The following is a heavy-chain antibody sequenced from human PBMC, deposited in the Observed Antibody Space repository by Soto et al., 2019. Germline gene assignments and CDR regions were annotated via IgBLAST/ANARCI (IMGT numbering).Heavy chain of an antibody. CDR3: ARDRLTMVRGYGMDV. J-gene: IGHJ6*02. CDR1: GFTFSSYG. V-gene: IGHV3-33*01. D-gene: IGHD3-10*01. Sequence: GGSLRLSCAASGFTFSSYGMHWVRQAPGKGLEWVAVIWYDGSNKYYADSVKGRFTISRDNSKNTLYLQMNSLRAEDTAVYYCARDRLTMVRGYGMDVWGQGTTVTVSS. CDR2: IWYDGSNK.